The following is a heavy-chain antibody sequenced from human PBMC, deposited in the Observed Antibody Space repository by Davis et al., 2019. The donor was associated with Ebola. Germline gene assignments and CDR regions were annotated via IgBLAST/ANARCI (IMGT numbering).Heavy chain of an antibody. V-gene: IGHV3-11*03. J-gene: IGHJ4*02. CDR3: TTTTVTTDY. Sequence: GRFTISRDNAKNSLYLQMNSLKTEDTAVYYCTTTTVTTDYWGQGTLVTVSS. D-gene: IGHD4-17*01.